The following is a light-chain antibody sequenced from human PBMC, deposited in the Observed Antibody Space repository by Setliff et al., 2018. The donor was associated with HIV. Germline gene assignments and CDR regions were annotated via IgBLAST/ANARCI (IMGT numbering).Light chain of an antibody. CDR2: DVT. J-gene: IGLJ2*01. CDR3: SSNTSRTTVV. Sequence: QSALTQPASVSGSPGQSITISCTGTSSDVGGYNYVSWYQQHPDKAPKLIIYDVTKRPSGVSKHFSGSKTDNPSSLTPSGRQAEDEDDYYCSSNTSRTTVVFGGGTKGTV. CDR1: SSDVGGYNY. V-gene: IGLV2-14*03.